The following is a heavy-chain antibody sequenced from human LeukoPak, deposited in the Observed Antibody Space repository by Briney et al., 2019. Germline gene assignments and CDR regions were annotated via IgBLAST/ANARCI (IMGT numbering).Heavy chain of an antibody. CDR3: AKHNDYGDSGYYFDY. D-gene: IGHD4-17*01. Sequence: GGSLRLSCAASGFTFSDYPMHWFRQAPGKGLEWVAVFSSDGINKYYADSVEGRFTVSRDNSINTVYLQMNSLRAEDTAVYYCAKHNDYGDSGYYFDYWGQGTLVTVSS. CDR1: GFTFSDYP. V-gene: IGHV3-30-3*01. J-gene: IGHJ4*02. CDR2: FSSDGINK.